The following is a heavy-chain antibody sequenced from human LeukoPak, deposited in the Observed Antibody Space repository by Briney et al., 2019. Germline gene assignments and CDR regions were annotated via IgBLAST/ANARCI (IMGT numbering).Heavy chain of an antibody. CDR3: ASVGEYDDRYPHY. J-gene: IGHJ4*02. CDR1: GFTFDDYA. D-gene: IGHD3-22*01. Sequence: PGGSLRLSCAASGFTFDDYAMHWVRQAPGKGLEWVAGITWNSGKIGYADSVKGRFTISRDNAKNSLYLQMNSLRAEDTAVYYCASVGEYDDRYPHYWGQGTLVTVSS. V-gene: IGHV3-9*01. CDR2: ITWNSGKI.